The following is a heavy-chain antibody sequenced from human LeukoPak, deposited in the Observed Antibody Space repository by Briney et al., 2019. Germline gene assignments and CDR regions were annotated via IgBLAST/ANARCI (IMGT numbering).Heavy chain of an antibody. V-gene: IGHV4-30-4*01. CDR1: GDSISSGNYY. CDR3: PAVVIAAKDYFFY. CDR2: IFYSGST. Sequence: SETLSLTCTVSGDSISSGNYYWSWIRQPPGKGLEWIGYIFYSGSTYYNPSVKSRVTISVDTSKNQFSLKLSSVTAADTAVYNGPAVVIAAKDYFFYWGEEPLSSASS. J-gene: IGHJ4*02. D-gene: IGHD2-15*01.